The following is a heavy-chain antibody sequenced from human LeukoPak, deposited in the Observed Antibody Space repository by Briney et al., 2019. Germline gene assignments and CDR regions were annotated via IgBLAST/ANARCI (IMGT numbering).Heavy chain of an antibody. V-gene: IGHV5-51*01. J-gene: IGHJ4*02. CDR2: IYPADSET. CDR1: GYSFTSYW. Sequence: GESLKISCKGSGYSFTSYWIGWVRQMPGKGLEWVGIIYPADSETRYSPSFQGQVTMSVDKSISTAYLQWSSLKASDTAMYYCARKISGSYYGLDYWGQGTLVTVSS. D-gene: IGHD1-26*01. CDR3: ARKISGSYYGLDY.